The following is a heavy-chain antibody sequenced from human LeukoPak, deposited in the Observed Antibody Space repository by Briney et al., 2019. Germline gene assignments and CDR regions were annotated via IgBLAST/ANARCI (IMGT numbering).Heavy chain of an antibody. V-gene: IGHV1-24*01. D-gene: IGHD6-19*01. CDR1: GYTLTQLS. Sequence: ASVKVSCKVSGYTLTQLSMHWVRQAPGKGLEWMGGFDPEDGETIYAQKCQGRVNMTEDTSTDTAYMELSSLRSEDTAVYYCATEVAVGGTGYYFDYWGQGTLVTVSS. J-gene: IGHJ4*02. CDR3: ATEVAVGGTGYYFDY. CDR2: FDPEDGET.